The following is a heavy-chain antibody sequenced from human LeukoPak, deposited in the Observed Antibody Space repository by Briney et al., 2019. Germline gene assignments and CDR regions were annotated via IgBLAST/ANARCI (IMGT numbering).Heavy chain of an antibody. CDR1: GFTFSSYA. D-gene: IGHD3-10*01. Sequence: GGSLRLSCAASGFTFSSYAMSWVRQAPGKGLEWVSAISGSGGSTYYADSVKGRFTISRDNSKNTLYPQMNSLRAEDTAVYYCAKVGSGEYYFDYWGQGTLVTVSS. CDR3: AKVGSGEYYFDY. J-gene: IGHJ4*02. V-gene: IGHV3-23*01. CDR2: ISGSGGST.